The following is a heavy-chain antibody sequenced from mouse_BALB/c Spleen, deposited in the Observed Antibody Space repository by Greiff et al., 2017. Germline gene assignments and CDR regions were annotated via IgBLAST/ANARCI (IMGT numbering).Heavy chain of an antibody. V-gene: IGHV2-9*02. J-gene: IGHJ4*01. CDR3: ARHYRYSHYAMDY. CDR1: GFSLTSYG. D-gene: IGHD2-14*01. Sequence: VQRVESGPGLVAPSQSLSITCTVSGFSLTSYGVHWVRQPPGKGLEWLGVIWAGGSTNYNSALMSRLSISKDNSKSQVFLKMNSLQTDDTAMYYCARHYRYSHYAMDYWGQGTSVTVSS. CDR2: IWAGGST.